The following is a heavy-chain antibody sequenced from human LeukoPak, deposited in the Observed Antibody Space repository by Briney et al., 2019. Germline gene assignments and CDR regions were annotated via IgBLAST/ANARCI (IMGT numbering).Heavy chain of an antibody. CDR1: GFTFDDYA. V-gene: IGHV3-9*01. CDR2: ISWNSGSI. J-gene: IGHJ6*02. CDR3: AKGRYYYYGMDV. Sequence: GGSLRLSCAASGFTFDDYAMHWVRQAPGKGLEWVSGISWNSGSIGYADSVKGRFTIPRDNAKNSLYLQMNSLRAEDTALYYCAKGRYYYYGMDVWGQGTTVTVSS.